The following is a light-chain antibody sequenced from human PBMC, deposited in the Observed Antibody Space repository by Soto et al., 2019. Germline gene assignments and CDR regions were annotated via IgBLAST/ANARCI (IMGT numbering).Light chain of an antibody. J-gene: IGLJ3*02. CDR1: SSNIGAGYD. Sequence: QSVLTQPPSVSGSPGQRVTISCTGSSSNIGAGYDVHWYQQLPVTAPKLLIYGNNNRPSGVPDRFSGSKSGTSASLAITGLQVDDEADYYCQSYDTSLSAWVFGGGTKLTVL. CDR2: GNN. V-gene: IGLV1-40*01. CDR3: QSYDTSLSAWV.